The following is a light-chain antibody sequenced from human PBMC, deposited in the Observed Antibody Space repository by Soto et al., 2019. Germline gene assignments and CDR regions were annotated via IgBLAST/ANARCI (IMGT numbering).Light chain of an antibody. Sequence: QSVLTQPPSVSDAPRQRVTISCSGSSSNIGNNAVHWYQQLPGKAPKLLIYYDDLVPSGVSDRFSGSKSGTSASLAISGLQSEDEADYYCAAWDDSLNGVVFGGGTKVTVL. CDR3: AAWDDSLNGVV. CDR1: SSNIGNNA. J-gene: IGLJ2*01. V-gene: IGLV1-36*01. CDR2: YDD.